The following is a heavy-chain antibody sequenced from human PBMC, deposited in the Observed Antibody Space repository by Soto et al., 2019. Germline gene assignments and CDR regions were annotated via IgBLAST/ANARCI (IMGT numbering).Heavy chain of an antibody. V-gene: IGHV3-33*01. Sequence: QVQLVESGGGVVQPGRSLRLSCAASGFTFSSYGMHWVRQAPGKGLEWVAVIWYDGSNKYYADSVKGRFTISRDNSKKMLYLKMNSVSAEDMAVYYCARDGDIVVVVAASGHYDRMDVWGQGTTVTVSS. D-gene: IGHD2-15*01. CDR3: ARDGDIVVVVAASGHYDRMDV. CDR1: GFTFSSYG. J-gene: IGHJ6*02. CDR2: IWYDGSNK.